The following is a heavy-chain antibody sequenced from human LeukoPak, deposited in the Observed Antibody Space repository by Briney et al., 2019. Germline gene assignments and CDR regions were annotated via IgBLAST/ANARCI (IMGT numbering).Heavy chain of an antibody. J-gene: IGHJ4*02. D-gene: IGHD5-18*01. CDR2: IIPIFGTA. CDR3: ARERGYSYGWYYFDY. Sequence: ASVKVSCKASGGTFSSYAISWVRRAPGQGLEWMGGIIPIFGTANYAQKFQGRVTITTDESTSTAYMELSSLRSEDTAVYYCARERGYSYGWYYFDYWGQGTLVTVSS. V-gene: IGHV1-69*05. CDR1: GGTFSSYA.